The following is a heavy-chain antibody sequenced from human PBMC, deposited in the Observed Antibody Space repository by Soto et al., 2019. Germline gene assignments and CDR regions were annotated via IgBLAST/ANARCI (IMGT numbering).Heavy chain of an antibody. D-gene: IGHD5-12*01. J-gene: IGHJ4*02. CDR1: GFSFTTAGVA. CDR2: IYYNDER. V-gene: IGHV2-5*01. CDR3: AHSDGGYELISFDF. Sequence: QITLQESGPTLVKPTQTLTLTCTFSGFSFTTAGVAVGWIRQTPGGALEWLTPIYYNDERRFSPFLKTRLTITGDTSKNQVVLSLTNVDPGDTATYFCAHSDGGYELISFDFWGQGIPVTVSS.